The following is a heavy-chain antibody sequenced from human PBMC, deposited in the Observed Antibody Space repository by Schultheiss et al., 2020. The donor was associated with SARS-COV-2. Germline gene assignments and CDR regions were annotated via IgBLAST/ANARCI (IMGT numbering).Heavy chain of an antibody. Sequence: SETLSLTCTVSGGSISSSSYYWGWIRQPPGKGLQWIGEINHSGSTNYNPSLKSRVTISVDTSKNQFSLKLSSVTAADTAVYYCARGRVIVVVPAAPFDLWGRGTLVTVSS. CDR2: INHSGST. CDR1: GGSISSSSYY. V-gene: IGHV4-39*07. J-gene: IGHJ2*01. CDR3: ARGRVIVVVPAAPFDL. D-gene: IGHD2-2*01.